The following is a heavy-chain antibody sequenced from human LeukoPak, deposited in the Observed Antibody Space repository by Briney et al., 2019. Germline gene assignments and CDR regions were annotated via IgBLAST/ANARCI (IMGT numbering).Heavy chain of an antibody. D-gene: IGHD2-2*01. V-gene: IGHV4-61*02. CDR2: IYTSGST. CDR3: ARDAPRYCSSTSCYPDY. J-gene: IGHJ4*02. CDR1: GGSISSGSYY. Sequence: SQTLSLTCTVSGGSISSGSYYWSWIRQPAGKGLEWIGRIYTSGSTNYNPSLKSRVTISVDTSKNQFSLKLSSVTAADTAVYYCARDAPRYCSSTSCYPDYWGQGTLVSVSS.